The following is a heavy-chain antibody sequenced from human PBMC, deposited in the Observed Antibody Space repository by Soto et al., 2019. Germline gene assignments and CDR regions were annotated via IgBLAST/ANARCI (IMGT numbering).Heavy chain of an antibody. V-gene: IGHV1-3*01. J-gene: IGHJ4*02. D-gene: IGHD3-10*01. Sequence: ASVKVSCKASGYTFTSYAMHWVRQAPGQRLEWMGWINAGNGNTKYSQKFQGRVTITRDTSASTAYMELSSLRSEDTAVYYCARGGFLLCFGELLQFPNSPLDYWGQGTLVTVSS. CDR3: ARGGFLLCFGELLQFPNSPLDY. CDR1: GYTFTSYA. CDR2: INAGNGNT.